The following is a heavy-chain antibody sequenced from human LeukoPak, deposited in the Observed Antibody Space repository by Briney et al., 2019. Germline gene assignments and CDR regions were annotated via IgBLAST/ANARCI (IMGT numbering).Heavy chain of an antibody. Sequence: SETLSPTCTVSGGSISSGGYYWSWIRRHPGKGLEWIGYIYYSGSNYYNPSLKSRVTISVDTSKNQFSLKLSSVTAADTAVYYCARGAVVVPAASFDYWGQGTLVTVSS. CDR2: IYYSGSN. D-gene: IGHD2-2*01. CDR3: ARGAVVVPAASFDY. V-gene: IGHV4-31*03. CDR1: GGSISSGGYY. J-gene: IGHJ4*02.